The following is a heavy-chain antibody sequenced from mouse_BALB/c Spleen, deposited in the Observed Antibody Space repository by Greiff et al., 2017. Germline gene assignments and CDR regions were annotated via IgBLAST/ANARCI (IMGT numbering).Heavy chain of an antibody. CDR1: GYSITSYYA. J-gene: IGHJ4*01. V-gene: IGHV3-2*02. Sequence: EVKLMESGPGLVKPSQSLSLTCTVTGYSITSYYAWNWIRQFPGNKLEWMGYISYSGSTSYNPSLKSRISITRDTSKNQFFLQLNSVTTEDTATYDCNTWARDYAMDYWGQGTSVTVSS. D-gene: IGHD3-1*01. CDR2: ISYSGST. CDR3: NTWARDYAMDY.